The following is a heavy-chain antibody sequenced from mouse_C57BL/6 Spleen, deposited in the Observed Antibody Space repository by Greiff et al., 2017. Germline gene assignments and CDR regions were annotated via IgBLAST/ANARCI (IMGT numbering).Heavy chain of an antibody. CDR1: GYTFTSYW. CDR2: IYPGSGRT. V-gene: IGHV1-55*01. Sequence: VQLQQPGAELVQPGASVKLSCKASGYTFTSYWITWVKQRPGQGLEWIGDIYPGSGRTNYNEKFKSKATLTVDTSSSTAYMQLSSLTSEYSAVYYCARWRLTGTKDYWGQGTTLTGSS. J-gene: IGHJ2*01. D-gene: IGHD4-1*01. CDR3: ARWRLTGTKDY.